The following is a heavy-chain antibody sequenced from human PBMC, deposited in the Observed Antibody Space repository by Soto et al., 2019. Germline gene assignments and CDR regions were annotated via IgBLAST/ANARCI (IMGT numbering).Heavy chain of an antibody. CDR3: TRHEGGPAAAPPPAY. CDR2: IYYSGST. Sequence: PSETLSLTCTASGGSVRSSTYYWGWIRQSPGKGLEWIGSIYYSGSTHNNPSLKSRVTMSVDTYTNQFSLKLMSVTAADTAIFFFTRHEGGPAAAPPPAYWGKGTLVPVPP. J-gene: IGHJ4*02. V-gene: IGHV4-39*01. CDR1: GGSVRSSTYY. D-gene: IGHD6-13*01.